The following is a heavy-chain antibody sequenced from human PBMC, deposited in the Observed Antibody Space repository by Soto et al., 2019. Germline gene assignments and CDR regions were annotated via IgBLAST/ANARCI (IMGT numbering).Heavy chain of an antibody. CDR2: INPNNGNT. CDR1: GYTFIDHY. D-gene: IGHD6-19*01. Sequence: GASVKVSCKASGYTFIDHYIHWVRQAPGHGLEWMGWINPNNGNTNYIQKLQGRVTMTTDTSTSTAYMELRSLRSDDTAVYYCARDPGGDRSGWYDAFDIWGQGTMVTVSS. J-gene: IGHJ3*02. CDR3: ARDPGGDRSGWYDAFDI. V-gene: IGHV1-18*04.